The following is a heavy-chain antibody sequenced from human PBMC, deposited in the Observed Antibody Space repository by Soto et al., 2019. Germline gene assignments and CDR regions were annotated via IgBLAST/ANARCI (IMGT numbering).Heavy chain of an antibody. Sequence: PGGSLRLSCAPSGFTFSDYYMSWIRQAPGKGPEWVSYISKSGGTTQYADSVKGRFTISRDNAKKSLFLQMNSLRAEDTAVYYCARLLWSHSNWFDPWGQGTLVTVSS. J-gene: IGHJ5*02. CDR1: GFTFSDYY. V-gene: IGHV3-11*01. CDR3: ARLLWSHSNWFDP. D-gene: IGHD3-10*01. CDR2: ISKSGGTT.